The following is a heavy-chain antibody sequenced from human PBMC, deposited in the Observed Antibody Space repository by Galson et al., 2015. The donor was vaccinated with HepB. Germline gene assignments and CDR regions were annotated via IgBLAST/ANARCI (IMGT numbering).Heavy chain of an antibody. J-gene: IGHJ4*02. CDR1: GASVSGTSYY. D-gene: IGHD4-11*01. V-gene: IGHV4-31*03. Sequence: TLSLTCTVSGASVSGTSYYWSWFRQHPGKGLESVGHIHPSGTIYYDPSLASRATISVDTSANQFSVNLDSVTAADTAMYYCAIGPDYSKAGYWGQGVLVIVSS. CDR3: AIGPDYSKAGY. CDR2: IHPSGTI.